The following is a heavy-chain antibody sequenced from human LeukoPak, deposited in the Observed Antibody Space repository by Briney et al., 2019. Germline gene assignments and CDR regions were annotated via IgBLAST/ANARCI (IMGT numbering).Heavy chain of an antibody. CDR2: AFSDGRT. CDR3: ARGDFDY. J-gene: IGHJ4*02. CDR1: GITVSTNY. Sequence: GGSLRLSCAASGITVSTNYMSWVRQAPGKGLEWVSIAFSDGRTFYADSVKGRFTISRDSSKNTVFLQMNSLRAEDTAVYYCARGDFDYWGQGTLVTVSS. V-gene: IGHV3-53*01.